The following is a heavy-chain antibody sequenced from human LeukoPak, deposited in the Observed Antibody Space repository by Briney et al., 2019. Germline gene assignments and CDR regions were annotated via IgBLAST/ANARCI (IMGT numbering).Heavy chain of an antibody. D-gene: IGHD2/OR15-2a*01. J-gene: IGHJ4*02. CDR1: GFSFNDCT. CDR2: ISNDGTT. CDR3: AKLVINNPFDN. V-gene: IGHV3-23*01. Sequence: GGSLRLSRAASGFSFNDCTMNWVRQAPGKGLEWVAVISNDGTTYYIDSVKGRFTISRDNSKNTLYLQMNGLRAEDTAVYFCAKLVINNPFDNWGQGTLVTVSS.